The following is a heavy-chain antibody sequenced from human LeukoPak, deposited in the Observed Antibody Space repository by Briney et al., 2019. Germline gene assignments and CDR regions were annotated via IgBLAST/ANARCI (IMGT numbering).Heavy chain of an antibody. CDR3: ARGKVVAGTPGQNSWDY. J-gene: IGHJ4*02. CDR2: IHTSGST. V-gene: IGHV4-4*07. Sequence: SSETLSLTCTVSGGSISSYYWNWIRQPAGKGLEWIGRIHTSGSTNYNPSLKSRITMSVDTSKNQFSLKLSSVTAADTAVYYCARGKVVAGTPGQNSWDYWGQGTLVTVSP. CDR1: GGSISSYY. D-gene: IGHD6-19*01.